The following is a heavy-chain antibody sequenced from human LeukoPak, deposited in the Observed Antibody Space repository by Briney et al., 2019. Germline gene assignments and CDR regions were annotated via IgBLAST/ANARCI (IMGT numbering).Heavy chain of an antibody. Sequence: PGGSLRLSCAVSGFSFDTYVMHWVRQAPGKGLEWVAVISKDATNKFYADSVKGRFTISRDNSQNTLYLKMNSLRTEDTAIYYCSRDPTMGELWDWGQGTLVTISS. CDR2: ISKDATNK. CDR3: SRDPTMGELWD. CDR1: GFSFDTYV. J-gene: IGHJ4*02. D-gene: IGHD3-10*01. V-gene: IGHV3-30*04.